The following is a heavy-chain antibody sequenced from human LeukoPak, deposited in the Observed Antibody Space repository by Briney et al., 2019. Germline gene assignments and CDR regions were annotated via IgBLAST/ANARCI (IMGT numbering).Heavy chain of an antibody. CDR1: GFTFSDYS. Sequence: GGSLRLSCAASGFTFSDYSMNWVRQAPGKGLEWVSYISTSSSTIYYADSVKGRFTISRDNAKNSLYLQMNSLRDEDTAVYYCARGRAADPRLYFDYWGQGTLVTVSS. D-gene: IGHD6-13*01. J-gene: IGHJ4*02. CDR2: ISTSSSTI. V-gene: IGHV3-48*02. CDR3: ARGRAADPRLYFDY.